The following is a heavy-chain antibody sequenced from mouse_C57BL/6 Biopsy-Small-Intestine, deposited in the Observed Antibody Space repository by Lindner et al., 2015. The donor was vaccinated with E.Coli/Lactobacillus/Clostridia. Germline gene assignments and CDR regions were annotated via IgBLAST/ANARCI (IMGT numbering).Heavy chain of an antibody. Sequence: VQLQESGPELVKPGASVKISCKASGYAFSSSWMNWVKQRPGKGLEWIGRIYPGDGDTNYNGKFKGKATLTADKSSSTAYMQLSSLTSEDSAVYFCARWNYYGSSHYYAMATGVKEPQSPSPQ. D-gene: IGHD1-1*01. CDR2: IYPGDGDT. V-gene: IGHV1-82*01. CDR1: GYAFSSSW. CDR3: ARWNYYGSSHYYAMAT. J-gene: IGHJ4*01.